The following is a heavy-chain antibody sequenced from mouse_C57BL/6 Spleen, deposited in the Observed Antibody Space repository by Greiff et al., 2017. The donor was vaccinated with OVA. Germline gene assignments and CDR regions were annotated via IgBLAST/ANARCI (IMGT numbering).Heavy chain of an antibody. CDR3: ASVAYCSRDVCFDV. Sequence: VQLQQSGAELARPGASVKLSCKASGYTFTSYGISWVKQRTGQGLEWIGEIYPRSGNTYYNEKFKGKATLTADKSSSTAYMELRSLTSEDSAVYAGASVAYCSRDVCFDVWGTGTTVTVSS. J-gene: IGHJ1*03. CDR2: IYPRSGNT. CDR1: GYTFTSYG. D-gene: IGHD1-1*01. V-gene: IGHV1-81*01.